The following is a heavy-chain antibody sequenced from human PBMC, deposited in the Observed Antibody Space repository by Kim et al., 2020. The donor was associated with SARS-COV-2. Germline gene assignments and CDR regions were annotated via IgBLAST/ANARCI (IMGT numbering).Heavy chain of an antibody. CDR3: ARDIDNYYDSSGYEY. V-gene: IGHV4-59*01. J-gene: IGHJ4*02. D-gene: IGHD3-22*01. Sequence: PPLKSRVTISVDTSKTQFSLKLSAVTAADTAVYYCARDIDNYYDSSGYEYWGQGTLVTVSS.